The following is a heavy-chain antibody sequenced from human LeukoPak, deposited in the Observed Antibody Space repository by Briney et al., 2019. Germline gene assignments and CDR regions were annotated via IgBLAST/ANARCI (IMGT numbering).Heavy chain of an antibody. CDR3: AKDEGDTDGPL. Sequence: GGSLRLSCAASGFTFNNYNMNWVRQAPGKALEWVSSITSSGTYIFYADSVKGRFTISRDNSKNTLYLQMNSLRAEDTAVYYCAKDEGDTDGPLWGQGTLVTVSS. D-gene: IGHD2-8*02. J-gene: IGHJ4*02. V-gene: IGHV3-21*01. CDR1: GFTFNNYN. CDR2: ITSSGTYI.